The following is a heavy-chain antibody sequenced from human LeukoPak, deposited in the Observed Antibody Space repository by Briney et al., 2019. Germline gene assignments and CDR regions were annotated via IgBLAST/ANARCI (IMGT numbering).Heavy chain of an antibody. CDR2: IYYSGST. V-gene: IGHV4-59*01. CDR1: GGSISSYY. Sequence: SETLSLTCTVSGGSISSYYWSWIRQPPGKGLEWIGYIYYSGSTNYNPSLKSRVTISVDTSKNQFSLKLSSVTAADTAVYYCARSTMVRGVMSRGSRHTYFDYWGQGTLVTVSS. J-gene: IGHJ4*02. D-gene: IGHD3-10*01. CDR3: ARSTMVRGVMSRGSRHTYFDY.